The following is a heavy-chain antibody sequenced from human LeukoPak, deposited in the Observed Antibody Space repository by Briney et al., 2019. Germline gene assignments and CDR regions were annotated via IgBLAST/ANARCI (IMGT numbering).Heavy chain of an antibody. D-gene: IGHD6-13*01. J-gene: IGHJ5*02. CDR1: GGSISSYY. CDR2: IYYSGST. Sequence: PSETLSLTCTVSGGSISSYYWSWIRQPPGKGLEWIGYIYYSGSTNYNPSLKSRVTISVDTSKNQFSLKLSSVTAADTAVYYCARDYFGRSSWYAWGQGTLVTVSS. CDR3: ARDYFGRSSWYA. V-gene: IGHV4-59*12.